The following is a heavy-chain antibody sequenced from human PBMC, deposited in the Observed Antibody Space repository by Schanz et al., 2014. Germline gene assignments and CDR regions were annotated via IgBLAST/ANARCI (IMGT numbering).Heavy chain of an antibody. V-gene: IGHV3-48*01. Sequence: EVQLVESGGGLVRPGGSLRLSCTTSGLIFSTYTLNWVRQAPGKGLEWISYISFSGNTIYYADSVKGRFTISRDNAKNSVFLQMNRLRAEDTAVYCCATEGPRGTRHPINYYYAMDNWGQGTKVTV. CDR2: ISFSGNTI. J-gene: IGHJ6*02. CDR3: ATEGPRGTRHPINYYYAMDN. D-gene: IGHD6-6*01. CDR1: GLIFSTYT.